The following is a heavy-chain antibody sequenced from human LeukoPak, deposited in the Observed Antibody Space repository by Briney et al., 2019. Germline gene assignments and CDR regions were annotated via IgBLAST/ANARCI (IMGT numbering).Heavy chain of an antibody. Sequence: PSETLSLTCAVYGGSFSGYYWSWIRQPPGKGLEWIGEINHSGSTNYNPSLKSRVTISVDTSKNQFSLKLSSVTAADTAVYYCARGPRRAYIVVVPAAIRSFDYWGQGTLVTVSS. J-gene: IGHJ4*02. CDR1: GGSFSGYY. D-gene: IGHD2-2*02. CDR2: INHSGST. V-gene: IGHV4-34*01. CDR3: ARGPRRAYIVVVPAAIRSFDY.